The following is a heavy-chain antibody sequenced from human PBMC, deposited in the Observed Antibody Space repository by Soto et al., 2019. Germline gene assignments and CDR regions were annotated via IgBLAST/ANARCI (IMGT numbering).Heavy chain of an antibody. Sequence: QVQLVQSGAEVKKRGSSVKVSCKASGGTFSSYAISWVRQAPGQGLEWMGGIIPIFGTANYAQKFQGRVTITADESTSRAYMELSSLRSENTAVYYCARASIEYSSSSNWFDPWGQGTLVTVSS. CDR1: GGTFSSYA. D-gene: IGHD6-6*01. CDR2: IIPIFGTA. V-gene: IGHV1-69*01. CDR3: ARASIEYSSSSNWFDP. J-gene: IGHJ5*02.